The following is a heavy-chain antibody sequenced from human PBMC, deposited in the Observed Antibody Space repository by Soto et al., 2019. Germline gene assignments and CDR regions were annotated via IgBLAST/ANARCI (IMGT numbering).Heavy chain of an antibody. CDR1: GGTFSSYT. CDR3: ARCKGSIGGKNWFDP. J-gene: IGHJ5*02. D-gene: IGHD3-10*01. Sequence: SVKVSCKASGGTFSSYTISWVRQAPGQGLEWMGRIIPILGIANYAQKFQGRVTITADKSTSTAYMELSSLRSEDTAVYYCARCKGSIGGKNWFDPWGQGTLVTVSS. V-gene: IGHV1-69*02. CDR2: IIPILGIA.